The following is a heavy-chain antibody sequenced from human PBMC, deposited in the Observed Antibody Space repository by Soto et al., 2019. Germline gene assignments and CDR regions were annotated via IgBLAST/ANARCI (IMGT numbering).Heavy chain of an antibody. J-gene: IGHJ4*02. CDR1: GFTFSNHL. V-gene: IGHV3-7*03. CDR2: IKQDGSEK. Sequence: GGSLRLSCAASGFTFSNHLLSWVRQAPGKGLEWVANIKQDGSEKYYVDPVKGRFTISRDNAKNSLYLQMNSLRADDTAVYYCTTLSSTWPTGGDYWGQGTLVTVSS. D-gene: IGHD6-13*01. CDR3: TTLSSTWPTGGDY.